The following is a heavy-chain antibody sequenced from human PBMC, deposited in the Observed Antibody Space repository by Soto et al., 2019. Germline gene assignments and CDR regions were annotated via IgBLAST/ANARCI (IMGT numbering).Heavy chain of an antibody. J-gene: IGHJ5*02. CDR1: GDSISNSRFY. D-gene: IGHD3-22*01. V-gene: IGHV4-39*01. Sequence: PSETLSLTCSVSGDSISNSRFYWAWIRQPPGEGLEWIGSIYHTGNAYYNPSLKSRVTIFVDTSKNQFSLKLTSVTAADTALYYCARDYFDSSDYTTNWFDPWGQGVLVTVS. CDR3: ARDYFDSSDYTTNWFDP. CDR2: IYHTGNA.